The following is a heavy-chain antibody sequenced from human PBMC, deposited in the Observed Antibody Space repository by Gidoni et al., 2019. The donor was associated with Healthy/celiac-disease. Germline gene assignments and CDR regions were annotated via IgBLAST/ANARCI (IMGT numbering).Heavy chain of an antibody. D-gene: IGHD6-19*01. V-gene: IGHV3-30*18. J-gene: IGHJ4*02. CDR1: GFTFSSYG. CDR3: AKDLFMYSSAEEGDYFDY. Sequence: QVQLVEAGGGVVQPGRALRLSCAASGFTFSSYGMHWVRQAPGKGLEWVAVISYDGSNNYYADSVKGRFTISRDNSKNTLYLQMNSLRAEDTAVYYCAKDLFMYSSAEEGDYFDYWGQGTLVTVSS. CDR2: ISYDGSNN.